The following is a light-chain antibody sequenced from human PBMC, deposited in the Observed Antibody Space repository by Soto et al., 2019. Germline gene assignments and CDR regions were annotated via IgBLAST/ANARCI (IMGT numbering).Light chain of an antibody. Sequence: DIVMTQSPDSLAVSLGERATINCKSSQSVFYSSNNNNYLAWYQQKPGQPPKLLIYWASTRESGVPDRFSVSGSGTDFNFSISSREAEDVAVDYCQQYYSTPLTFGGGTKVEIK. CDR2: WAS. CDR1: QSVFYSSNNNNY. V-gene: IGKV4-1*01. CDR3: QQYYSTPLT. J-gene: IGKJ4*01.